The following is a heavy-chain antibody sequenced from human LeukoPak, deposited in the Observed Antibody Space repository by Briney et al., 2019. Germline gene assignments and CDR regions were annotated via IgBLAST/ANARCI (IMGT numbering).Heavy chain of an antibody. J-gene: IGHJ3*02. CDR2: ISWNSGSI. Sequence: PGRSLRLSCAASGFTFDDYAMHWVRQAPGKGLEWVSGISWNSGSIGYADSVKGRFTISRDNAKNSLYLQMNSLRAEDTALYYCAKDMSYGTARGAFDIWGQGTMVTVSS. CDR1: GFTFDDYA. CDR3: AKDMSYGTARGAFDI. V-gene: IGHV3-9*01. D-gene: IGHD4-17*01.